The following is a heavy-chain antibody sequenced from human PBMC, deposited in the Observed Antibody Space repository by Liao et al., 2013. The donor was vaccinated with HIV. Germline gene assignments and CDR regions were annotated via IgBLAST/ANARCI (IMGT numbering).Heavy chain of an antibody. J-gene: IGHJ4*02. D-gene: IGHD3-16*01. CDR3: AALPRGQLVNAYLHF. V-gene: IGHV4-59*01. CDR1: GLSMAGYY. CDR2: MYYTGNA. Sequence: QVLLQESGPRLVKSPGTLSLTCSVSGLSMAGYYWSWVRQPPGKGLEWIGFMYYTGNANYNLNPSLRSRISIEVDTSANQFSLKLRSVTTADTAVYYCAALPRGQLVNAYLHFWGQGTQVTVS.